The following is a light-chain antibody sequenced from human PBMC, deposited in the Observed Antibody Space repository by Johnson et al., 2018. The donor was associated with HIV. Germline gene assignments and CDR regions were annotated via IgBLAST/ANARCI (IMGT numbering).Light chain of an antibody. Sequence: QSMLTQPPSVSAAPGQKVTISCSGSSSNIGNNYVSWYQQLPGTAPKLIIYENNKRPSGIPDRFSGSKSGTSATLGITGLQTGDEADYYCGTWDSSLSAGVFGTGTTVIVL. CDR1: SSNIGNNY. V-gene: IGLV1-51*02. J-gene: IGLJ1*01. CDR3: GTWDSSLSAGV. CDR2: ENN.